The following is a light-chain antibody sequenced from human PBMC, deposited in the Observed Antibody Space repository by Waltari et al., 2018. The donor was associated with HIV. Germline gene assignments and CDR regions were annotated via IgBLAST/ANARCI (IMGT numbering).Light chain of an antibody. CDR3: QSQDSSGYSYV. V-gene: IGLV3-19*01. CDR2: GKN. CDR1: SLRTYY. Sequence: SSELTQDPGVSVALGQTLKITCQGDSLRTYYANWYQQKPGQAPLLVLYGKNVRPSGVPDRFSGSSSGSTTSLIISGALAEDEADYYCQSQDSSGYSYVFGGGTQVTVL. J-gene: IGLJ1*01.